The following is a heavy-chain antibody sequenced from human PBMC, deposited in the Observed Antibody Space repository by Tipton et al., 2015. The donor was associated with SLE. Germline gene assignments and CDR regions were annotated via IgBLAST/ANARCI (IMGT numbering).Heavy chain of an antibody. Sequence: SLRLSCVASGFAFGTYGMNWVRQAPGKGLEWLSHITSTGDTIYYADSVKGRFTISRDNAKNSLYLQMNSLRAEDTAVYYCAGPTTYSWFDPWGQGTLVTVSS. J-gene: IGHJ5*02. CDR2: ITSTGDTI. CDR3: AGPTTYSWFDP. V-gene: IGHV3-48*01. CDR1: GFAFGTYG. D-gene: IGHD5-12*01.